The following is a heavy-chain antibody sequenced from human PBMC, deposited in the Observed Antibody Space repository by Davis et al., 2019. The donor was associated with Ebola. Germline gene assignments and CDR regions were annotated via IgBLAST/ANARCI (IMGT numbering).Heavy chain of an antibody. D-gene: IGHD3-22*01. CDR3: AKDPYPYDSSAFCDY. V-gene: IGHV3-30*18. J-gene: IGHJ4*02. Sequence: GGSLRLSCAVYGGSFSGYYWSWVRQAPGKGLEWVAVISYDGSNKYYADSVKGRFTISRDNSKNTLYLQMNSLRAEDTAVYYCAKDPYPYDSSAFCDYWGQGTLVTVSS. CDR2: ISYDGSNK. CDR1: GGSFSGYY.